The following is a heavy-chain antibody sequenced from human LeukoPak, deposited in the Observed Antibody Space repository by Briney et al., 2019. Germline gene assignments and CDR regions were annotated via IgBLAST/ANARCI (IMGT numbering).Heavy chain of an antibody. D-gene: IGHD3-22*01. CDR1: GGTFSSYA. CDR2: INPNSGGT. CDR3: ARSSISRRHSSGYYYGY. J-gene: IGHJ4*02. V-gene: IGHV1-2*02. Sequence: ASVKVSCKASGGTFSSYAISWVRQAPGQGLEWMGWINPNSGGTNYAQKFQGRVTMTRDTSISTAYMELSRLRSDDTAVYYCARSSISRRHSSGYYYGYWGQGTLVTVSS.